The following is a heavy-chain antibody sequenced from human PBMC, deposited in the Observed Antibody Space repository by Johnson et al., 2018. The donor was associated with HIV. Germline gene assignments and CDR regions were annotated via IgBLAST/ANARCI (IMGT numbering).Heavy chain of an antibody. CDR2: ISGSGGST. V-gene: IGHV3-23*04. J-gene: IGHJ3*02. Sequence: VQLVESGGGVVQPGRSLRLACAASGFTFGTYAMHWVRQAPGKGLEWVSAISGSGGSTYYADSVTGRFTISRDNSKNTLYLQMNSLRAEDTAVYYCARFENTLSNAFDIWGQGTMVTVSS. CDR3: ARFENTLSNAFDI. CDR1: GFTFGTYA. D-gene: IGHD3-10*01.